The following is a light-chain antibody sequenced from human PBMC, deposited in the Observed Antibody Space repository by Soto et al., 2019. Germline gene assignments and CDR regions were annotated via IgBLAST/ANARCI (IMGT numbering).Light chain of an antibody. V-gene: IGKV1-5*01. J-gene: IGKJ1*01. Sequence: DIQMTQSPSTLSASLGDRVTITCRASQNTRNWVAWYQQKPGQAPRLLIYDAYKLFRGVPSRFSGSGSVTEFTLTIASLPADDLATSFCQNYENYRWSFAQGTKADIK. CDR1: QNTRNW. CDR3: QNYENYRWS. CDR2: DAY.